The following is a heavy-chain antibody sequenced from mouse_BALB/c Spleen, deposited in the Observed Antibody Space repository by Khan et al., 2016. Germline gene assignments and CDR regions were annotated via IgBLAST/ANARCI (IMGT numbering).Heavy chain of an antibody. Sequence: EVQLVETGPGLVKPSQSLSLTCTVTGYSITSGYGWNWIRQFPGTKLEWIGYISSSGSTNYNPSLKSRISITRETSKNQVFLQLNSVTTEDTATYYCARTARIKYWGQGTTLTVSS. CDR1: GYSITSGYG. CDR3: ARTARIKY. CDR2: ISSSGST. J-gene: IGHJ2*01. D-gene: IGHD1-2*01. V-gene: IGHV3-2*02.